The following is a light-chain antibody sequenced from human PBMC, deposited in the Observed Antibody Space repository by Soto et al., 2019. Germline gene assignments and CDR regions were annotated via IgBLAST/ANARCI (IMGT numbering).Light chain of an antibody. J-gene: IGKJ5*01. CDR3: QQRSNWPPGLT. Sequence: EIVLTQSPGTLSLSPGERATLSCRASQSVSSSYLAWYQQKPGQAPRLLIYGASSRATGIPDRFSGSGSGTEFTLTISRLEPEDFAVYYCQQRSNWPPGLTFGQGTRLEIK. V-gene: IGKV3D-20*02. CDR1: QSVSSSY. CDR2: GAS.